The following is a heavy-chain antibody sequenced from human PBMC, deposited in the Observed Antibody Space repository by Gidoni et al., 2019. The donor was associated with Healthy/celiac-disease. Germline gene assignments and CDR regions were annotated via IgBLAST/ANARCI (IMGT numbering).Heavy chain of an antibody. CDR2: IYYSGST. CDR1: GGSISSYY. CDR3: ARDRTAGHGMDV. J-gene: IGHJ6*02. Sequence: QVQLQESGPGLVHPSETLSLTCTVSGGSISSYYWSWIRQPPGKGLEWIGYIYYSGSTNYNPSLKSRVTISVDTSKNQFSLKLSSVTAADTAVYYCARDRTAGHGMDVWGQGTTVTVSS. D-gene: IGHD2-21*02. V-gene: IGHV4-59*01.